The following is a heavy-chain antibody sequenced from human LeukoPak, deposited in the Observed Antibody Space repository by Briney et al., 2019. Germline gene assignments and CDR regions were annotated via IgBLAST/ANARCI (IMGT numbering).Heavy chain of an antibody. V-gene: IGHV3-49*03. CDR2: IRSKDYGGTT. D-gene: IGHD5-18*01. J-gene: IGHJ4*02. CDR1: GFTFGDYA. CDR3: TRVVHGYTYGSGDY. Sequence: PGGSLRLSCTASGFTFGDYAMSWFRQAPGKGLEWVSFIRSKDYGGTTEYAASVNGRFTISRDDSKSIAYLQMNNLKTEDTAVYYCTRVVHGYTYGSGDYWGQGTLVTVSS.